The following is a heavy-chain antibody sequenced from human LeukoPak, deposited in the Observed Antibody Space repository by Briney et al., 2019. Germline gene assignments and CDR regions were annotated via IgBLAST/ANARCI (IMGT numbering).Heavy chain of an antibody. CDR3: ARVDSSSWYAYVDY. V-gene: IGHV1-2*02. J-gene: IGHJ4*02. CDR2: INPNSAAT. D-gene: IGHD6-13*01. CDR1: GYTFNNYY. Sequence: GASVKVSCTASGYTFNNYYIHWLRQAPGQGLEWMGWINPNSAATNSVQYFEGRVTMTRGTSSSTVYMELSRLRCEDTGVYYCARVDSSSWYAYVDYWGQGTLVTVSS.